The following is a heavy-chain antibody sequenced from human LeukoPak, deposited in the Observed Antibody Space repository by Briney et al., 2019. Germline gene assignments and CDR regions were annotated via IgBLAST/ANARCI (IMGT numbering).Heavy chain of an antibody. V-gene: IGHV3-33*01. J-gene: IGHJ4*02. CDR3: ARDQYYYDSSGYYFGY. D-gene: IGHD3-22*01. CDR1: GFTFSSYG. Sequence: GGSLRLSCAASGFTFSSYGMHWVRQAPGKGLEWVAVIWYDGSNKYYADSVKGRFTISRDNSKNTLYLQMNSLRAEDTAVYYCARDQYYYDSSGYYFGYWGQGTLVTVSS. CDR2: IWYDGSNK.